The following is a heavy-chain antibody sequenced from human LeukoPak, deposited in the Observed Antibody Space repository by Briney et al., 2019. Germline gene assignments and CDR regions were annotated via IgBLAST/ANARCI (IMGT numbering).Heavy chain of an antibody. D-gene: IGHD1-26*01. CDR3: ARAHSGSYGFDY. J-gene: IGHJ4*02. Sequence: GRSLRLSCAASGFTFSSYAMHWVRQAPGQGLEWMGWINPNSGGTNYAQKFQGWVTMTRDTSISTAYMELSRLRSDDTAVYYCARAHSGSYGFDYWGQGTLVTVSS. CDR2: INPNSGGT. CDR1: GFTFSSYA. V-gene: IGHV1-2*04.